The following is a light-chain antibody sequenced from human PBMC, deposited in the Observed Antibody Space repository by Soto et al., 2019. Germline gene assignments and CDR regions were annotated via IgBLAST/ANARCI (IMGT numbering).Light chain of an antibody. CDR1: QSISRR. CDR3: QHYNSYSEA. Sequence: DIQMTHSPSTLSASVGDRVIITCRASQSISRRLAWYQQKPGKAPRLLIYKASTLKSGVPSRFSGSGSGTEFTLTISSLQPDDFATYYCQHYNSYSEAFGQGTKVDIK. V-gene: IGKV1-5*03. J-gene: IGKJ1*01. CDR2: KAS.